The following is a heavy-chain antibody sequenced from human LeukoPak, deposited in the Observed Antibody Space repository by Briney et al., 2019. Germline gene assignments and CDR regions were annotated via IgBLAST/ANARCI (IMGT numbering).Heavy chain of an antibody. CDR2: ISAYNGNT. CDR3: ARTIVVVVAAIRESNWFDP. D-gene: IGHD2-15*01. V-gene: IGHV1-18*01. J-gene: IGHJ5*02. Sequence: ASVKVSCKASGYTFTSYGISWVRQAPGQGLEWMGWISAYNGNTNYAQKLQGRVTMTTDTSTSTAYMELRSLGSDDTAVYYCARTIVVVVAAIRESNWFDPWGQGTLVTVSS. CDR1: GYTFTSYG.